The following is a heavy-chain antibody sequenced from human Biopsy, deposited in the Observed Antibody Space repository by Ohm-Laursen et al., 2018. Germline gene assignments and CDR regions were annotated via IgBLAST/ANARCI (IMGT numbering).Heavy chain of an antibody. Sequence: SLRLSCTASGFSFDDFAMHLVRQSPGKGLERVAGIDWNSRNINYGDSVKGRFSVSRDNAKNSLYLQMNSLRGEDTALYYCVKDTNWNYVWDRPGATKGMDVWGQGTTVTVSS. J-gene: IGHJ6*02. CDR2: IDWNSRNI. CDR3: VKDTNWNYVWDRPGATKGMDV. D-gene: IGHD1-7*01. CDR1: GFSFDDFA. V-gene: IGHV3-9*01.